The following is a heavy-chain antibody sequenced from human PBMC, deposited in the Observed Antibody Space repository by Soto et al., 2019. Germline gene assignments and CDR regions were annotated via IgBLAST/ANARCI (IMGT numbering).Heavy chain of an antibody. CDR3: ARGGLASSGYYYLLVMDY. CDR2: ISYDGSNK. D-gene: IGHD3-22*01. J-gene: IGHJ4*02. V-gene: IGHV3-30-3*01. CDR1: GFTFSSYA. Sequence: GGSLRLSCAASGFTFSSYAMHWVRQAPGKGLEWVAVISYDGSNKYYADSVKGRFTISRDNSKNTLYLQMNSLRAEETAVYYCARGGLASSGYYYLLVMDYWGQGTLVTVSS.